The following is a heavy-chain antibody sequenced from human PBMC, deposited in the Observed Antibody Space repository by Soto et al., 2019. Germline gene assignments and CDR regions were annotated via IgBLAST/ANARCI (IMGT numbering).Heavy chain of an antibody. V-gene: IGHV3-30-3*01. CDR2: ISYDGSNK. D-gene: IGHD2-21*02. Sequence: QVQLVESGGGVVQPGRSLRLSCAASGFTFSSYAMHWVRQAPGKGLEWVAVISYDGSNKYYADSVKGRFTISRDNSKNTLYLQMNSLRAEDTAVYYCANPRGCDEDYWGQGTLVTVSS. CDR1: GFTFSSYA. CDR3: ANPRGCDEDY. J-gene: IGHJ4*02.